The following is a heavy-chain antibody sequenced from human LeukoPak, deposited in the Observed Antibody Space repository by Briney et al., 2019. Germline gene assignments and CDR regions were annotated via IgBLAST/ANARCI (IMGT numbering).Heavy chain of an antibody. D-gene: IGHD3-3*01. CDR2: ISNSSNTI. J-gene: IGHJ3*02. V-gene: IGHV3-48*01. CDR3: ARYDFWSGYPDAFDI. CDR1: GFIFSSYS. Sequence: GGSLRLSCGASGFIFSSYSMNWVRQAPGKGLEWISYISNSSNTIYYADSVKGRFTISRDNAKNSLYLQMNSLRAEDTAVYYCARYDFWSGYPDAFDIWGQGTMVTVSS.